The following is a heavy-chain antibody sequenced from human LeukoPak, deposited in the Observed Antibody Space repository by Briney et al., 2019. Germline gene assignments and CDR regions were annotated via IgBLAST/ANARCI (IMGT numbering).Heavy chain of an antibody. J-gene: IGHJ4*02. D-gene: IGHD3-22*01. CDR2: IWYDGSIK. Sequence: PGRSLRLSCAASGFSFSSHGMHWVRQAPGKGLEWVAVIWYDGSIKYYSDSVKGRFTISRDNSKNTLFLQMNSLRTEDTAVYYCARDFVAYDSSGYPPFVDYWGQGALVTVSS. CDR3: ARDFVAYDSSGYPPFVDY. CDR1: GFSFSSHG. V-gene: IGHV3-33*01.